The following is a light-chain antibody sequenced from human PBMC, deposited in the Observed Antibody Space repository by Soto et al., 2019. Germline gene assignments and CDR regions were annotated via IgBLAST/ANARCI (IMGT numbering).Light chain of an antibody. J-gene: IGLJ1*01. CDR3: CSYADGSIYF. Sequence: QSALTQPASVSGSPGQSITISCTGTSRDVGAYDYVSWYLQYPDKAPQLLIYYVDHRPSGVSSRFSGAKSGHTASLTISGIQAEDEGDYYCCSYADGSIYFFGTGNKLTVL. V-gene: IGLV2-14*03. CDR1: SRDVGAYDY. CDR2: YVD.